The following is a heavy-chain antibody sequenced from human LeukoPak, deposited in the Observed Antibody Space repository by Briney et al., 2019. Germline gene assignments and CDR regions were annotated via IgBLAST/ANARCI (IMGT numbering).Heavy chain of an antibody. CDR3: ARVTESYGSGRRHNYYYYMDV. D-gene: IGHD3-10*01. CDR1: GYNINKGYY. Sequence: SETLSLTCSVSGYNINKGYYWGWVRQPPGKGLEWIGYIHYSGSTNYNPSLKSRVTISVDTSKNQFSLKLNSMTAADTAVYYCARVTESYGSGRRHNYYYYMDVWGKGTTVTISS. J-gene: IGHJ6*03. CDR2: IHYSGST. V-gene: IGHV4-59*01.